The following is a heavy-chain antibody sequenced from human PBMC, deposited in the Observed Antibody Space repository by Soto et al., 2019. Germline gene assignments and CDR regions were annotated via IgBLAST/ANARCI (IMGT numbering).Heavy chain of an antibody. Sequence: SETLSLTXTVSGGSVTGGSHYWSWIRQPPGKGLEFIGYISFFGSTKYNPSLKSRVTISVDTSKNQFSLELTSLTAADTAVYYCARDRSSGWTWFDYWGQGTLVTVSS. CDR2: ISFFGST. CDR1: GGSVTGGSHY. CDR3: ARDRSSGWTWFDY. J-gene: IGHJ4*02. D-gene: IGHD6-19*01. V-gene: IGHV4-61*01.